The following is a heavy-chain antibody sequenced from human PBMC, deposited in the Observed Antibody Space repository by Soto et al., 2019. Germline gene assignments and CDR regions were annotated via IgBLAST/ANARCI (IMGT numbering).Heavy chain of an antibody. Sequence: PGGSLRLSCAASGFSFGSYALSRVRQPPGKALGWFSGISASRARPHCADSAKDRSTAPTDNSNNTLYLQLNRLRDEDMAVYYCAKGSGTTPTSQGHLGTWGHGTPVTVSS. D-gene: IGHD1-1*01. J-gene: IGHJ5*01. CDR3: AKGSGTTPTSQGHLGT. CDR2: ISASRARP. CDR1: GFSFGSYA. V-gene: IGHV3-23*01.